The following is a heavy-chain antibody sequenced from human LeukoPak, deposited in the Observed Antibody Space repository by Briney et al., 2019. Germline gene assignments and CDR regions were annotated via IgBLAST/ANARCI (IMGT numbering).Heavy chain of an antibody. CDR1: GGSISSYY. D-gene: IGHD4-23*01. J-gene: IGHJ5*02. CDR2: IYYSGST. CDR3: ARHITVVSNWFYP. V-gene: IGHV4-59*08. Sequence: SETLSLTCTVSGGSISSYYWSWIQQPPGKGLEWIGYIYYSGSTNYNPSLKSRVTISVDTSKNQFSLKLSSVTAADTAVYYCARHITVVSNWFYPWGQGTLVNVSS.